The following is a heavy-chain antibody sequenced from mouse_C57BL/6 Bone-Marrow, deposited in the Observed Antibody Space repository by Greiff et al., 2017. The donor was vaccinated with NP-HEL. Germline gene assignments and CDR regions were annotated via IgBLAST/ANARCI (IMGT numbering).Heavy chain of an antibody. CDR2: ITHSGET. D-gene: IGHD2-1*01. J-gene: IGHJ1*03. CDR1: GFPITSGYH. V-gene: IGHV12-3*01. CDR3: AGVYYGNGYWYFDV. Sequence: VKLMESGPGLVKPSQSLFLTCSITGFPITSGYHWIWIRQSPGKPLEWMGYITHSGETFYNPSLQSPISITRETSKNQFFLQLNSVTTEDTAMYYCAGVYYGNGYWYFDVWGTGTTVTVSS.